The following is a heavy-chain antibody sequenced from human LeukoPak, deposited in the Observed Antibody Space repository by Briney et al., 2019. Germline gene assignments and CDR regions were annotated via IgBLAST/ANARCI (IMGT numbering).Heavy chain of an antibody. Sequence: GGSLRLSCAASGFTFSTYAMSWVRQAPGKGLEWVSAISTSGVIPYYADSVKGRFTISRDNSKNTLYLQMNSLRAEDTAVYYCAEDIRCSTSCYWDYWGQGTLVTVSS. V-gene: IGHV3-23*01. D-gene: IGHD2-2*01. CDR3: AEDIRCSTSCYWDY. CDR2: ISTSGVIP. CDR1: GFTFSTYA. J-gene: IGHJ4*02.